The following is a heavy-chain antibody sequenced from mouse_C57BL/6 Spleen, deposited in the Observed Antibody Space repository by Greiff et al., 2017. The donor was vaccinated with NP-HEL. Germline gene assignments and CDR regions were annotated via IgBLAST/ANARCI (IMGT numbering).Heavy chain of an antibody. D-gene: IGHD4-1*02. Sequence: QVQLQQPGAELVMPGASVKLSCKASGYTFTSYWMHWVKQRPGQGLEWIGEIDPSDSYTNYNQKFKGKSTLTVDKSSSTAYMQLSSLTSEDSAVYYCARNQLGGYFDVWGTGTTVTVSS. CDR2: IDPSDSYT. J-gene: IGHJ1*03. CDR1: GYTFTSYW. V-gene: IGHV1-69*01. CDR3: ARNQLGGYFDV.